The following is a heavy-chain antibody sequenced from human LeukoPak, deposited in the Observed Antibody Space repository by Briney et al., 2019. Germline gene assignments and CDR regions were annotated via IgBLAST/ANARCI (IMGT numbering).Heavy chain of an antibody. V-gene: IGHV1-2*02. Sequence: ASVKVSCKASGYTFTGYYMHWVRQAPGQGLEWMGWINPNSGGTNYAQKFQGRVTMTRDTSTSTVYMELSSLRSEDTAVYYCARAPSSGYSRSSGYYYYMDVWGKGTTVTISS. J-gene: IGHJ6*03. CDR2: INPNSGGT. CDR3: ARAPSSGYSRSSGYYYYMDV. CDR1: GYTFTGYY. D-gene: IGHD3-22*01.